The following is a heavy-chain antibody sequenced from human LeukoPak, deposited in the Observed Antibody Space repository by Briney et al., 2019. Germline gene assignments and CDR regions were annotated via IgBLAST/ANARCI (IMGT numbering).Heavy chain of an antibody. CDR2: IYTSGST. CDR1: GGSISSYH. D-gene: IGHD3-3*01. CDR3: ARHAITIFGGSFDP. Sequence: SETLSLTCTVSGGSISSYHWSWIRQPPGKGLEWIGYIYTSGSTNYNPSLKSRVTISVDTSKNQFSLKLSSVTAADTAVYYCARHAITIFGGSFDPWGQGTLVTVSS. J-gene: IGHJ5*02. V-gene: IGHV4-4*09.